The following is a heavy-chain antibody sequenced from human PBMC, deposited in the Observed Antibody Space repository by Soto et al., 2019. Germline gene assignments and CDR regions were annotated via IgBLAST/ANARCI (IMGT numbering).Heavy chain of an antibody. V-gene: IGHV3-21*01. D-gene: IGHD5-12*01. CDR2: ISSSSSYI. J-gene: IGHJ5*02. CDR1: GFTFSSYS. CDR3: ARDRRSGYDWYWFDP. Sequence: EVQLVESGGGLVKPGGSLRLSCAASGFTFSSYSMNWVRQAPGKGLEWVSSISSSSSYIYYADSVKGRFTISRDNAKNSLYLQMNSLRAEDTAVYYCARDRRSGYDWYWFDPWGQGTLVTVSS.